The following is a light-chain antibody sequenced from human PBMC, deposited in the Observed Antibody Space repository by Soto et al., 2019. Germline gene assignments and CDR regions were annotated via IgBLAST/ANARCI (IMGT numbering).Light chain of an antibody. V-gene: IGKV3-15*01. J-gene: IGKJ5*01. CDR1: ENIYTN. Sequence: ELVRTPSPATLSVSPGERATLSCRASENIYTNLAWYQQKPGQAPRLLIYGSSTRATGLPARFSGTGSGTEFTLTINSLQAEDSAVYYCQQYYNWPRTFGQGTRLEIK. CDR2: GSS. CDR3: QQYYNWPRT.